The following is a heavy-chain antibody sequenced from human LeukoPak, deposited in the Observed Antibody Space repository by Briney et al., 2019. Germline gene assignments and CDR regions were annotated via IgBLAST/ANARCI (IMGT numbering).Heavy chain of an antibody. D-gene: IGHD5-12*01. CDR1: GYSISSGYY. CDR3: ARAGEGGYSGYDYYYHYYMDV. J-gene: IGHJ6*03. V-gene: IGHV4-38-2*01. CDR2: IYHSGST. Sequence: SETLSLTCAVSGYSISSGYYWGWIRQPPGKGLEGIGNIYHSGSTYYNPSLKSRVTVSVDPSKNQFSLKLSSVTAADTAMYYCARAGEGGYSGYDYYYHYYMDVWGKGTTVTVSS.